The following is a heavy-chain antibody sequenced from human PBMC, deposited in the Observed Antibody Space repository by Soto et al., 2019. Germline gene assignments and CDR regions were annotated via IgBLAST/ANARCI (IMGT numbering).Heavy chain of an antibody. D-gene: IGHD3-22*01. CDR1: GYTFTSYG. CDR3: ARIGLWGSPPGGYDSSGYYYINWFDP. CDR2: ISAYNGNT. V-gene: IGHV1-18*01. J-gene: IGHJ5*02. Sequence: GASVKVSCKASGYTFTSYGISWVRQAPGQGLEWMGWISAYNGNTNYAQKLQGRVTMTTDTSTSTAYMELRSLRSDDTAVYYSARIGLWGSPPGGYDSSGYYYINWFDPWGQGTLVTVSS.